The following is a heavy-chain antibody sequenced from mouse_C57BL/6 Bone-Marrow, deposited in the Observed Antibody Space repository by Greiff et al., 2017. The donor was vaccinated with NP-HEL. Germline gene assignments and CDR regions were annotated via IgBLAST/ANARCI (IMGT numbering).Heavy chain of an antibody. D-gene: IGHD1-1*01. J-gene: IGHJ1*03. CDR3: ANQFITTWYFDV. Sequence: EVMLVESGAELVKPGASVKLSCTASGFNIKDYYMHWVKQRTEQGLEWIGRIDPEDGETKYAPKFQGKATITADTSSNTAYLQLSSLTSEDTAVYYCANQFITTWYFDVWGTGTTVTVSS. CDR1: GFNIKDYY. CDR2: IDPEDGET. V-gene: IGHV14-2*01.